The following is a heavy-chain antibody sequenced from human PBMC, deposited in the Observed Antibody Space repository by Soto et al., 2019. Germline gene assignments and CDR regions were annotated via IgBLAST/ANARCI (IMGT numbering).Heavy chain of an antibody. V-gene: IGHV1-18*01. CDR1: GYTFTSYG. Sequence: QVQLVQSGAEVKKPGASVKVSCKASGYTFTSYGISWVRQAPGQGLEVMGWISAYNGKTNYAQNLQGRVTRTTDTSTSTAYMELRSLRSDDTAVYYCASGRWIQLWGGWFDHWGQGTLVTVSS. D-gene: IGHD5-18*01. J-gene: IGHJ5*02. CDR3: ASGRWIQLWGGWFDH. CDR2: ISAYNGKT.